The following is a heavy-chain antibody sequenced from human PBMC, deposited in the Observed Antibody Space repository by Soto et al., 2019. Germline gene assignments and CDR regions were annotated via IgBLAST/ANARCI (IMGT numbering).Heavy chain of an antibody. CDR3: AKTIGHEHLTGTTSVNRFES. CDR2: ITGAGRST. J-gene: IGHJ5*01. CDR1: GCTFGIYA. Sequence: GSLKRSCAASGCTFGIYAMSWVRQSPGGDLEWVSAITGAGRSTYYTDSVEGRFAISRDNSKSTLFLQMNGLRAEDTAVYYCAKTIGHEHLTGTTSVNRFESWGQGTLVTVYS. D-gene: IGHD1-7*01. V-gene: IGHV3-23*01.